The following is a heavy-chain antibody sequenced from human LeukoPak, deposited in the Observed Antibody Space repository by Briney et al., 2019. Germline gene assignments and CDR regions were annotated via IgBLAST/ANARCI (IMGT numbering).Heavy chain of an antibody. Sequence: GASVKVSCKTSRYTFTRYYMHWVRQAPGQGLEWMGIINPSGGSTSYAQRFQGRVTMTRETSTSTVYMELSSLRSEETAVYYCGREELSCSGARCFSPHSFDYWGQGTLVTVSS. V-gene: IGHV1-46*01. CDR1: RYTFTRYY. D-gene: IGHD2-15*01. CDR2: INPSGGST. CDR3: GREELSCSGARCFSPHSFDY. J-gene: IGHJ4*02.